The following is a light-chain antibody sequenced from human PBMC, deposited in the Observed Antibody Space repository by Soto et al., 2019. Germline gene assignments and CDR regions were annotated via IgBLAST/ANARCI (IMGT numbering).Light chain of an antibody. V-gene: IGKV1-39*01. CDR3: QQSYSTPPLT. CDR1: QNINNY. CDR2: VAS. J-gene: IGKJ4*01. Sequence: DIQMTQSPSSLSTSVGDRVTITCRASQNINNYLNWYQQKPGTAPKLLIYVASSLQSGVPSRFXGSGSGTDFTLTISSLQPEDFATYYCQQSYSTPPLTFGGGTKVEIK.